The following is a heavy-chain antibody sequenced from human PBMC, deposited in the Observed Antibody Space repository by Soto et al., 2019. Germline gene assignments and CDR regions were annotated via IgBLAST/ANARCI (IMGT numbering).Heavy chain of an antibody. V-gene: IGHV3-48*02. J-gene: IGHJ4*02. Sequence: EVQLVESGGGLVQPGGSLRLSCAASGFTFSSYSMNWVRQAPGKGLEWVSYISSSSSTIYYADSVKGRFTISRDNAKNSLYLQINSLRDEDTAVYYCARDKHVDIVATTQDYWGQGTLVTVSS. CDR2: ISSSSSTI. CDR1: GFTFSSYS. CDR3: ARDKHVDIVATTQDY. D-gene: IGHD5-12*01.